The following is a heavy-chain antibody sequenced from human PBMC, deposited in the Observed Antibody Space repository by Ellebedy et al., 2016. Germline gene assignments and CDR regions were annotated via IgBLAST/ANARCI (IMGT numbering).Heavy chain of an antibody. CDR2: IYSGGST. Sequence: GESLKISCAASGFTVSSNYMSWVRQAPGKGLEWVSVIYSGGSTYYADSVKGRFTISRDNSKNTLYLQMNSLRAEDTAVYYCARDQTIPRPEYYYYYGMDVWGQGTTVTVSS. D-gene: IGHD1-14*01. CDR1: GFTVSSNY. V-gene: IGHV3-66*01. CDR3: ARDQTIPRPEYYYYYGMDV. J-gene: IGHJ6*02.